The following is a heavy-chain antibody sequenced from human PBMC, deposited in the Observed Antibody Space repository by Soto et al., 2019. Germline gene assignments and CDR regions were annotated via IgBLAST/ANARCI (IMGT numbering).Heavy chain of an antibody. Sequence: PGGSLRLSCAAPGFTFSSYSMNWVRQAPGKGLEWVSYISSSSSTIYYADSVKGRFTISRDNAKNSLYLQMNSLRAEDTAVYYCARDLSYGDYAGWFDPWGQGTLVTVSS. V-gene: IGHV3-48*01. D-gene: IGHD4-17*01. J-gene: IGHJ5*02. CDR1: GFTFSSYS. CDR2: ISSSSSTI. CDR3: ARDLSYGDYAGWFDP.